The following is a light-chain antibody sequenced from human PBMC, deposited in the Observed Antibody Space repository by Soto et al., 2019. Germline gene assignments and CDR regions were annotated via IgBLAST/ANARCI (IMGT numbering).Light chain of an antibody. CDR3: NSYTNSSAVV. CDR2: EVT. Sequence: QTVLTQPASVSGSPGQSITISCAGTRDDIGAYDYVSWYQQHPGNAPKLLVYEVTNRPSGVSDRFSGSKSGNTASLTISGLQAEDEADYYCNSYTNSSAVVFGGGTKVIVL. V-gene: IGLV2-14*01. CDR1: RDDIGAYDY. J-gene: IGLJ2*01.